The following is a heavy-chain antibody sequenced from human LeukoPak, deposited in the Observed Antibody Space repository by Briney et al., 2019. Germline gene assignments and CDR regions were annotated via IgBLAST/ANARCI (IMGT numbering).Heavy chain of an antibody. V-gene: IGHV3-23*01. CDR1: GFTFSSYA. Sequence: GGSLRLSCAASGFTFSSYAMSWVRQAPGKGLEWVSAISGSGGSTYYADSVKGRFTISRDNSKNTLYLQMNSLRAEDTAVYYCAKDPKQWLVYFEFDYWGQGTLVTVSS. D-gene: IGHD6-19*01. J-gene: IGHJ4*02. CDR2: ISGSGGST. CDR3: AKDPKQWLVYFEFDY.